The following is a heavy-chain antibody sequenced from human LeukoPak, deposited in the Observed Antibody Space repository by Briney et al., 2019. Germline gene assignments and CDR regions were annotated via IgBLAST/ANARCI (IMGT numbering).Heavy chain of an antibody. V-gene: IGHV3-7*01. CDR2: MNEDGSER. D-gene: IGHD3-16*01. CDR3: ATYTHWVAGDV. J-gene: IGHJ6*02. CDR1: GFTFSKSW. Sequence: GGSLRLSCAASGFTFSKSWMSWVRQAPGKGLEWVANMNEDGSERDYVDSVKGRFTISRDNARRSLYLQMSSLRAEDTAVYYCATYTHWVAGDVWGQGTTVTVSS.